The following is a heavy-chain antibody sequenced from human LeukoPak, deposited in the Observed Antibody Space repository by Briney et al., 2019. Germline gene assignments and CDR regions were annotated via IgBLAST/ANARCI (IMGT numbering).Heavy chain of an antibody. D-gene: IGHD6-13*01. Sequence: PGGSLRLSCAASGFIISSYAMSWVRQAPGKGLEWVSAISGSGGSAYYADSVRGRFTISRDNSKNTLYLQMNSLRAEDTAVYYCAKIRSSSWYQSYFDYWGQGTLVTVSS. V-gene: IGHV3-23*01. CDR3: AKIRSSSWYQSYFDY. J-gene: IGHJ4*02. CDR1: GFIISSYA. CDR2: ISGSGGSA.